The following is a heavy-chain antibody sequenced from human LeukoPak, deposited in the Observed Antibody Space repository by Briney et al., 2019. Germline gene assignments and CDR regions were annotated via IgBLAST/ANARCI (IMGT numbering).Heavy chain of an antibody. CDR2: IYYSGST. CDR1: GGSISSYY. D-gene: IGHD3-22*01. Sequence: SETLSLTCTVSGGSISSYYWSWIRQPPGKGLEWIGYIYYSGSTNYNPSLKSRVTISVDTSKNQFSLKLSSVTAADTAVYYCARRISKWLSTIGPGYYFDYWGQGTLVTVSS. CDR3: ARRISKWLSTIGPGYYFDY. J-gene: IGHJ4*02. V-gene: IGHV4-59*12.